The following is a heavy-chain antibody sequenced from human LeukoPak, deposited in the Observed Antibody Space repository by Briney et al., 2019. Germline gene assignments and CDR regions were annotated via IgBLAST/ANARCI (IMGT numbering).Heavy chain of an antibody. J-gene: IGHJ6*03. D-gene: IGHD3-10*01. CDR1: GFTFSSYA. CDR3: ARDYRGTYYYYYYYMDV. CDR2: ISYDGSNK. V-gene: IGHV3-30-3*01. Sequence: GGSLRLSCAASGFTFSSYAMHWVRQAPGKGLEWVAVISYDGSNKYYADSVKGRFTISRDNSKNTLYLQMNSLRAEDTAVYYCARDYRGTYYYYYYYMDVWGKGTTVTVSS.